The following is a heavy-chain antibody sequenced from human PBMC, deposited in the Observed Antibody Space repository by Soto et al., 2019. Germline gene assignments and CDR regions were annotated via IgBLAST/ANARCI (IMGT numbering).Heavy chain of an antibody. CDR2: ISSSAVYI. J-gene: IGHJ4*02. CDR3: VRDGLDYYDTERLYFDK. V-gene: IGHV3-21*02. CDR1: GFNFITNS. D-gene: IGHD3-22*01. Sequence: EVQLVESGGGPVRPGGALRLSRAASGFNFITNSLNWVRQAPGKGLEWVASISSSAVYIDYADSVKGRFTISRDNANNSLYLQMNSLRAEDTATYYCVRDGLDYYDTERLYFDKWGQGTLVTVSS.